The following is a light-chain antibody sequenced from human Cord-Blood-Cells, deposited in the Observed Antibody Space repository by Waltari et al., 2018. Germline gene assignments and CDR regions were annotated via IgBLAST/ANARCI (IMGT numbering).Light chain of an antibody. V-gene: IGLV2-14*01. CDR2: EVS. Sequence: QSALTQPASVSGSPGQSITISCTGTSSDVGGYNYVSWYQQHPGKAPKLMIYEVSKRPSVVSNRVSGAKSGNTASLTIAGLEAEDDADYYCSSYTSSSTLYVFGTGTKVTVL. CDR3: SSYTSSSTLYV. CDR1: SSDVGGYNY. J-gene: IGLJ1*01.